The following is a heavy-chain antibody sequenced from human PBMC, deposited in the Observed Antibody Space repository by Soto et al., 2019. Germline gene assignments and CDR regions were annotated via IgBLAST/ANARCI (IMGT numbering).Heavy chain of an antibody. CDR2: ISSTTNYI. V-gene: IGHV3-21*06. CDR3: ERESEDLTPNFDY. Sequence: EVQLVESGGGLVKPGGSLRLSCAASGFTFTRYSMNWVRQAPGKGLEWVSSISSTTNYIYYGDSMKGRFTISRDNAKNSLYMEMNSLRAEDKAVYYCERESEDLTPNFDYWGQGTLVTVSS. J-gene: IGHJ4*02. CDR1: GFTFTRYS.